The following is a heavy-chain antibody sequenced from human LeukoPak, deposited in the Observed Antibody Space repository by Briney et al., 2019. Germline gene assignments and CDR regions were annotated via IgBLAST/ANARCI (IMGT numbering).Heavy chain of an antibody. Sequence: SETLSRTCTVSGGSISSYYWSWIRQPPGKGLEWIGYIYYSGSTNYNPSLKSRVTISVDTSKNQFSLKLSSVTAADTAVYYCAGAYSSSSDFDYWGQGTLVTVFS. CDR1: GGSISSYY. V-gene: IGHV4-59*01. CDR2: IYYSGST. D-gene: IGHD6-6*01. CDR3: AGAYSSSSDFDY. J-gene: IGHJ4*02.